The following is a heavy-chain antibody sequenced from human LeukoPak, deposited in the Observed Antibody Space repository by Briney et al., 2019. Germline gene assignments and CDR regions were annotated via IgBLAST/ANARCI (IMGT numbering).Heavy chain of an antibody. V-gene: IGHV3-74*01. CDR1: GFTFSNYW. CDR2: INSDASVT. D-gene: IGHD6-19*01. J-gene: IGHJ4*02. CDR3: ARVTAVAGTSVGVNA. Sequence: GGSLRLSCAASGFTFSNYWMHWVRQTPGKGLVWVSRINSDASVTTYADSVKGRFTISRDNAKNTLYLQMDSLRAEDTAVYYCARVTAVAGTSVGVNAWGQGILVTVS.